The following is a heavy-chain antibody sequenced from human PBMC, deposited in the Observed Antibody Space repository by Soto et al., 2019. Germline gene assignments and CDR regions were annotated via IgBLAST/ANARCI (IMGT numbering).Heavy chain of an antibody. J-gene: IGHJ4*02. CDR2: MSGSLGIT. D-gene: IGHD2-15*01. CDR1: GFTFSSYA. V-gene: IGHV3-23*01. Sequence: PGGALRLSCAASGFTFSSYAMSWVRQAPGKGLEGVSAMSGSLGITYYADSVKGRFTISIDNSKNTLYLQMNSLRAEDTAVYYCAKKIVVVVEPGIDYRGQGTLVTAPQ. CDR3: AKKIVVVVEPGIDY.